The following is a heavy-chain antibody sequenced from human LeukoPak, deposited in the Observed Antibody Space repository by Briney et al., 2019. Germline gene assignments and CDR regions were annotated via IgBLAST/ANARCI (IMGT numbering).Heavy chain of an antibody. CDR2: IKQDGSEK. CDR3: ASTVGHVFFDY. V-gene: IGHV3-7*01. Sequence: GGSLRLSCAASGFTFSSYWMSWVRQAPGKGLEWVANIKQDGSEKHYVDSVKGRFTISRDNAKKSLYLQMNSLRAEDTAVYYCASTVGHVFFDYWGQGTLVTVSS. CDR1: GFTFSSYW. J-gene: IGHJ4*02.